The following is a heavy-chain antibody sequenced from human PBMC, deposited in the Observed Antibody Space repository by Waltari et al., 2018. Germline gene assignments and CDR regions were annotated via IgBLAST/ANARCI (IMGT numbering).Heavy chain of an antibody. V-gene: IGHV3-48*03. CDR1: GFTFSSYD. CDR3: AREGEYYYDHFDY. Sequence: EVQLVESGGGLVQPGGSLRLSCAASGFTFSSYDMNWVRQAPGKGLEWVSYISSSGSTIYYADSVKGRFTISRDNAKNSLYLQMNSLRAEDTAVYYCAREGEYYYDHFDYWGQGTLVTVSS. J-gene: IGHJ4*02. CDR2: ISSSGSTI. D-gene: IGHD3-22*01.